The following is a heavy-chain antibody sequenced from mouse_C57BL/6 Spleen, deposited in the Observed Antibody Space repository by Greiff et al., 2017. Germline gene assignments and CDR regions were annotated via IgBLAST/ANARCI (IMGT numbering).Heavy chain of an antibody. CDR3: ARGGDHGAMDY. V-gene: IGHV3-1*01. CDR2: ISYSGST. Sequence: EVQLVESGPGMVKPSQSLSLTCTVTGYSITSGYDWHWIRHFPGNKLEWMGYISYSGSTNYNPSLKSRISITHDTSKNHFFLKLNSVTTEDTATYYCARGGDHGAMDYWGQGTSVTVSS. J-gene: IGHJ4*01. CDR1: GYSITSGYD.